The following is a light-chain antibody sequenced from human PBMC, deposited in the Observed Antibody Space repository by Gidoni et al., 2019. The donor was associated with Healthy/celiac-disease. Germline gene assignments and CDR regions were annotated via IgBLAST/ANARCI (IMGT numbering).Light chain of an antibody. J-gene: IGKJ4*01. CDR2: WAS. V-gene: IGKV4-1*01. CDR1: QSVLYSSNNKNY. Sequence: DIVMTQSPDSLAVSLGERATINCKSSQSVLYSSNNKNYLAWYQQQPGQPPKLLIYWASTRESGVPDRFSGSGSGTDFTLTISSLQAEDVAVYYCQQYYSTLALTFXGXTKVEIK. CDR3: QQYYSTLALT.